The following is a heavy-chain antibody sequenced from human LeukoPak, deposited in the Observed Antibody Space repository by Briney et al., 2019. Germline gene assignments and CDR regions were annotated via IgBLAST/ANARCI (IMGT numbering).Heavy chain of an antibody. CDR3: ARVAIQLWLYYFDY. V-gene: IGHV3-11*04. J-gene: IGHJ4*02. CDR1: GFTFSDYY. D-gene: IGHD5-18*01. Sequence: GGSLRLSCAASGFTFSDYYMSWIRQAPGKGLEWVSYISSSGSTIYYADSVKGRFTISRDNAKNSLYLQMTSLRAEDTAVYYCARVAIQLWLYYFDYWGQGTLVTVSS. CDR2: ISSSGSTI.